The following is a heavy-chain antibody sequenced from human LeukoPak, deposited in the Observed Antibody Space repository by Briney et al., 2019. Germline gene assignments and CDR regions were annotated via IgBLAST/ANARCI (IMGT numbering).Heavy chain of an antibody. CDR2: ISGSGGST. CDR1: GFTFSSYA. V-gene: IGHV3-23*01. D-gene: IGHD3-22*01. Sequence: PGGSLRLSCAASGFTFSSYAMSWVRQAPGKGLEWVSAISGSGGSTYYADSVKGRFTTSRDNSKNTLYLQMNSLRAEDTAVYYCAKDRGGITMIVVVITLFDYWGQGTLVTVSS. CDR3: AKDRGGITMIVVVITLFDY. J-gene: IGHJ4*02.